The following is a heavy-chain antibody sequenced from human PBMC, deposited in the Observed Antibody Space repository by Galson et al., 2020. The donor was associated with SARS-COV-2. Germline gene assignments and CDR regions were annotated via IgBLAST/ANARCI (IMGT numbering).Heavy chain of an antibody. V-gene: IGHV4-34*01. Sequence: WETLSLTCAVYGGSFSGYYWSWIRQPPGKGLEWIGEINHSGSTNYNPSLKSRVTISVDTSKNQFSLKLSSVTAADTAVYYCARIWLLRTIDYWGQGTLVTVSS. J-gene: IGHJ4*02. CDR2: INHSGST. CDR3: ARIWLLRTIDY. D-gene: IGHD2-15*01. CDR1: GGSFSGYY.